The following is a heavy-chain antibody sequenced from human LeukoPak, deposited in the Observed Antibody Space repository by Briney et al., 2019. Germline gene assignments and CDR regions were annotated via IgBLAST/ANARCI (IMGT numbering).Heavy chain of an antibody. CDR1: GYSFTSYW. Sequence: GESLKISCKGSGYSFTSYWISWVRQMPGKGLEWMGRIDPSDSYTNYSPSFQGHVTISAGKSISTAYLQWSSLKASDTAMYYCARETDQLGYCSSTSCYLYWFDPWGQGTLVTVSS. CDR3: ARETDQLGYCSSTSCYLYWFDP. CDR2: IDPSDSYT. V-gene: IGHV5-10-1*01. J-gene: IGHJ5*02. D-gene: IGHD2-2*01.